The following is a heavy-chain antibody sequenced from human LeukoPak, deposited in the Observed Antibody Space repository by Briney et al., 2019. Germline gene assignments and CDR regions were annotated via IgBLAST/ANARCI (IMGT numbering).Heavy chain of an antibody. D-gene: IGHD3-22*01. V-gene: IGHV1-69*05. CDR2: IIPIFGTA. J-gene: IGHJ3*02. Sequence: SVKVSCKASGGTFSSYAISWVRQAPGQGLEWMGGIIPIFGTANYAQKFQGRVTITTGESTSTAYMELSSLRSEDTAVYYCARDTRAHGYYYGSSGYSHFFGAFDIWGQGTMVTVSS. CDR1: GGTFSSYA. CDR3: ARDTRAHGYYYGSSGYSHFFGAFDI.